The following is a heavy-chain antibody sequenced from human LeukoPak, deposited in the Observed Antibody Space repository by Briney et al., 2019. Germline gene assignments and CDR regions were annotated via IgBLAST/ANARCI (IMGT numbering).Heavy chain of an antibody. D-gene: IGHD3-22*01. CDR3: ARTNYDSSGYYN. J-gene: IGHJ4*02. CDR2: ISSNGGST. Sequence: GGSLRLSCSAPGFTFSSYAMHGVRQAPGKGLEYVSAISSNGGSTYYADSVKGRFTISRDNSKNTLYLQMSSLRAEDTAVYYCARTNYDSSGYYNWGQGTLVTVSS. V-gene: IGHV3-64D*06. CDR1: GFTFSSYA.